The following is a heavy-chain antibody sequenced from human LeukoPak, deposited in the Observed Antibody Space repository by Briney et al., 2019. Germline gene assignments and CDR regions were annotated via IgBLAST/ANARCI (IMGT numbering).Heavy chain of an antibody. CDR2: MYYSGTI. J-gene: IGHJ4*02. CDR3: ARAWATDYFYY. Sequence: SETLSLTCTVSGGSISSYYWSWIRQPPGKGLEWIGYMYYSGTIKYNPSLKSRVTISVDTSKYQFSLKLSSVAAADTAMYYCARAWATDYFYYWGQGTLVTVSS. CDR1: GGSISSYY. V-gene: IGHV4-59*01.